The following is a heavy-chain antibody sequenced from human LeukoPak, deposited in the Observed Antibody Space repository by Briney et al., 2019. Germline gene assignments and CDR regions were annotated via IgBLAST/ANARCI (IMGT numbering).Heavy chain of an antibody. CDR1: GFTFSSYS. V-gene: IGHV3-21*01. D-gene: IGHD6-19*01. CDR3: ARLRGGSGWYGGHY. CDR2: ISSSSSYI. J-gene: IGHJ4*02. Sequence: GGSLRLSCAASGFTFSSYSMNWVRQAPGKGLEWVSSISSSSSYIYYADSVKGRFTISRDNAKNSLYLQMNSLRAEDTAVYYCARLRGGSGWYGGHYWGQGTLVTVSS.